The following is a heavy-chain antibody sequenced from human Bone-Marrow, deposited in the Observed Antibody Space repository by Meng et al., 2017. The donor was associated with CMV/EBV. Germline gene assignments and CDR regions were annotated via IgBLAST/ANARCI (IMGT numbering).Heavy chain of an antibody. V-gene: IGHV3-30-3*01. J-gene: IGHJ4*01. CDR2: ISYDGNNK. D-gene: IGHD3-22*01. CDR1: GFIFSSYA. CDR3: ARDSEGSDSSGRSPYYFDY. Sequence: GGSLRLSCAASGFIFSSYAMHWVRQAPGKGLEWVAVISYDGNNKYYAVSVKGRFTISRDNSKKKIYLQMNSLRTEDTAMYYCARDSEGSDSSGRSPYYFDYWGQGTLVTVSS.